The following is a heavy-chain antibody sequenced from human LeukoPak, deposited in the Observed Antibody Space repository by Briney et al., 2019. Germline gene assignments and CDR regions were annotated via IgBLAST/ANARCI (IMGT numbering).Heavy chain of an antibody. CDR2: INPNSGGT. CDR3: ARDRWIQIRYYFDY. J-gene: IGHJ4*02. V-gene: IGHV1-2*02. D-gene: IGHD5-18*01. CDR1: GYTFTGYY. Sequence: ASVKVSCKASGYTFTGYYMHWVRQAPGQGLEWMGWINPNSGGTNYTQKFQGRVTMTRDTSISTAYMELSRLRSDDTAVYYCARDRWIQIRYYFDYWGQGTLVTVSS.